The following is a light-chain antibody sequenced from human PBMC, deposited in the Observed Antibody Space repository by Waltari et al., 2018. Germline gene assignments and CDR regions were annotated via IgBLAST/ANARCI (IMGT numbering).Light chain of an antibody. V-gene: IGLV2-8*01. CDR2: EVR. Sequence: QSALIQPPSASGSPGQSVTISCTGTSSDVGTYNYVSWYQQYPGKAPTLLIYEVRRRPSGVPDRFSASKSGNTASLTVSGLQADDEAYYYCCSYAGNNNFLFGGGTELTVL. CDR3: CSYAGNNNFL. CDR1: SSDVGTYNY. J-gene: IGLJ2*01.